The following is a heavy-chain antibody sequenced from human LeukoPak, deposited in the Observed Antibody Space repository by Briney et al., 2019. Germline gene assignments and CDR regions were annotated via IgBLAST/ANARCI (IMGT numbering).Heavy chain of an antibody. CDR2: IKWNGGTI. D-gene: IGHD4-23*01. J-gene: IGHJ2*01. CDR3: AKDLCSAVVTPLCWYFDL. CDR1: RFTYDDYG. Sequence: GGSLRLSCAASRFTYDDYGMSWVSQAPGKGLEWVSGIKWNGGTIGYADSVKGRFTISRDNAKYSLYLQMNSLRAEDTAVYYCAKDLCSAVVTPLCWYFDLWGRGTLVTVSS. V-gene: IGHV3-20*04.